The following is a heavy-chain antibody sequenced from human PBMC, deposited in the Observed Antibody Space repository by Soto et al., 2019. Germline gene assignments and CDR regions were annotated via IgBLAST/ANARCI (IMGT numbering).Heavy chain of an antibody. D-gene: IGHD2-2*01. Sequence: GGSLRLSCVVSGFTFRSYEMNWVRQAPGKGLEWVSYISSSNSIYYPDSVKGRFTISRDNAKNSLYLQMNSLRAEDTAVYYCARESCSSSSCSTRYGLDVWGQGTTVTVS. CDR1: GFTFRSYE. CDR3: ARESCSSSSCSTRYGLDV. J-gene: IGHJ6*02. CDR2: ISSSNSI. V-gene: IGHV3-48*03.